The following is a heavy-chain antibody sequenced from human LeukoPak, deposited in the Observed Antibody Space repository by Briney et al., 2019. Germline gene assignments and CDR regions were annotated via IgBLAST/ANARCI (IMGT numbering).Heavy chain of an antibody. CDR3: ARGGYSYGYTFDY. CDR2: ISSSSSTI. Sequence: GGSLRLSCAASGFTFSSYSMNWVRQAPGKGLEWVSYISSSSSTIYYADSVKGRFTISRDNAKNSLYLQMNSLRAEDTAVYYCARGGYSYGYTFDYWGQGTLVTVSS. CDR1: GFTFSSYS. J-gene: IGHJ4*02. V-gene: IGHV3-48*01. D-gene: IGHD5-18*01.